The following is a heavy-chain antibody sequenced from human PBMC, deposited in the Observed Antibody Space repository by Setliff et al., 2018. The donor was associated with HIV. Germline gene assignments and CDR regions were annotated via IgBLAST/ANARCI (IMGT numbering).Heavy chain of an antibody. J-gene: IGHJ3*02. CDR2: ISSSGSPK. V-gene: IGHV3-23*01. D-gene: IGHD3-10*02. CDR3: AKVLLFGVDVFDI. Sequence: PGGSLRLSCAASGFTFSAYRMNWVRQAPGKGLEWVSSISSSGSPKFYVESVKGRFTISKDNSKNTLYLQMTSLRDEDTAVYYCAKVLLFGVDVFDIWGQGTMVTVSS. CDR1: GFTFSAYR.